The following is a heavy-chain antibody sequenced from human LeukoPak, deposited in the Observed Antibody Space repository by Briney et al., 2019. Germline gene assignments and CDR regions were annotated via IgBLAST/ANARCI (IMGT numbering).Heavy chain of an antibody. CDR1: GFTFSSYS. CDR3: ARAGCSSTSCRFLDY. Sequence: GGSLRLSCPASGFTFSSYSMNWVRQAPGKGLEWVSSISSSSSYIYYADSVKGRFTISRDNAKNSLYLQMNSLRAEDTAVYYCARAGCSSTSCRFLDYWGQGTLVTVSS. J-gene: IGHJ4*02. V-gene: IGHV3-21*01. D-gene: IGHD2-2*01. CDR2: ISSSSSYI.